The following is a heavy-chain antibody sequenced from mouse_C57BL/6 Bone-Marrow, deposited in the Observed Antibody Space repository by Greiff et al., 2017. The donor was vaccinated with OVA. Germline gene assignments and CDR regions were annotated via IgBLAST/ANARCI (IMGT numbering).Heavy chain of an antibody. Sequence: VQLQQSGPVLVKPGASVKMSCKASGYTFTDYYMNWVKQSHGKSLEWIGVINPYNGGTSYNQKFKGKATLTVDKSSSTAYMELNSLTSEDSAVYYCARMGEGYGSSYEYFDVWGTGTTVTVSS. D-gene: IGHD1-1*01. CDR1: GYTFTDYY. J-gene: IGHJ1*03. CDR2: INPYNGGT. V-gene: IGHV1-19*01. CDR3: ARMGEGYGSSYEYFDV.